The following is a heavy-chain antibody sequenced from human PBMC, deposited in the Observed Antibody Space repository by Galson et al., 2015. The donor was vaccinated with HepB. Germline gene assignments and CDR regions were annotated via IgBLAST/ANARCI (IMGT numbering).Heavy chain of an antibody. D-gene: IGHD4-11*01. CDR3: ARDVSTTVITTRYMDV. Sequence: SLRLSCAASGFTFSSYNMIWVRQAPGKGLEWVSSISSGGTYIYYADSVKGRFTISRDNAKNSLFLQMSSLTAEDTAVYYCARDVSTTVITTRYMDVWGKGTTVIVSS. V-gene: IGHV3-21*01. J-gene: IGHJ6*03. CDR2: ISSGGTYI. CDR1: GFTFSSYN.